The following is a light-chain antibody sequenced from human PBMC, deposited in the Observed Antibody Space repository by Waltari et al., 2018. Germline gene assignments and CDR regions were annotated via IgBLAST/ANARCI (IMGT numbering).Light chain of an antibody. CDR1: SSDVGSYNS. CDR3: SSQSSNNVVL. CDR2: DFS. J-gene: IGLJ3*02. V-gene: IGLV2-14*03. Sequence: QSALTQPASVSGSPGQSITISCTGISSDVGSYNSVSWYRDHPGQGPKVIFYDFSDRPSGVSARFSGSKSGNTASLTISGLQAEDEADYYCSSQSSNNVVLFGGGTKVTVL.